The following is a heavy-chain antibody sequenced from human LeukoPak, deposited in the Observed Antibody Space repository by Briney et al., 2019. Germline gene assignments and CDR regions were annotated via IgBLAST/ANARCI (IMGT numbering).Heavy chain of an antibody. CDR1: GYTFTGYY. CDR3: ARDEGFLAAFWDRLDY. D-gene: IGHD3-3*02. CDR2: INPNSGGT. Sequence: ASVKVSCEASGYTFTGYYMHWVRQAPGQGLEWMGWINPNSGGTNYAQKFQGRVTMTRGTSISTAYMELSRLRSDDTAVYYCARDEGFLAAFWDRLDYWGQGTLVTVSS. J-gene: IGHJ4*02. V-gene: IGHV1-2*02.